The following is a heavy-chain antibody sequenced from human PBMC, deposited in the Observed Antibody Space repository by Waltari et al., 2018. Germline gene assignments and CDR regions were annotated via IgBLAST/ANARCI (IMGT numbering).Heavy chain of an antibody. CDR3: ARGTQFEFKDAFDI. J-gene: IGHJ3*02. CDR2: IYSGGST. V-gene: IGHV3-53*01. Sequence: EVQLVESAGGWIQPGGSLRLSCAASGFTVISNYMSWVRQAPGKGLEWVSFIYSGGSTYYADSVKGRFTISRDNSKNTLYLQMNSLRAEDTAVYYCARGTQFEFKDAFDIWGQGTMVTVSS. D-gene: IGHD3-10*01. CDR1: GFTVISNY.